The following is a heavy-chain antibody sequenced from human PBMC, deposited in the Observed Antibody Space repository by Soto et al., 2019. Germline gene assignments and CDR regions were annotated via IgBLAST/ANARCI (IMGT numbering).Heavy chain of an antibody. CDR3: ARDITGTTGPWFDP. CDR2: IIPIFGTA. V-gene: IGHV1-69*06. Sequence: SVKVSCKASGGTFSSYAISWVRQAPGQGLEWMGGIIPIFGTANYAQKFQGRVTITADKSTSTAYMELSSLRSEDTAVYYCARDITGTTGPWFDPWGKGTRVTVSS. CDR1: GGTFSSYA. D-gene: IGHD1-7*01. J-gene: IGHJ5*02.